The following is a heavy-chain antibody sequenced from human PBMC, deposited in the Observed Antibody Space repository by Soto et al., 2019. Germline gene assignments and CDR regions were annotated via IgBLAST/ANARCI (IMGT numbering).Heavy chain of an antibody. V-gene: IGHV3-74*01. CDR3: ARAGSYRFDY. CDR2: INDGGTSI. CDR1: GFSFSSYW. D-gene: IGHD3-10*01. J-gene: IGHJ4*02. Sequence: EVQLVESGGTLVQPGGSLRLSCVGSGFSFSSYWVHWVRQPPGKGLEWVSRINDGGTSISYADSVKGRFTISRDNAKNTLYLQMDGLGVDDTAVYYCARAGSYRFDYWGLGTLVTVSS.